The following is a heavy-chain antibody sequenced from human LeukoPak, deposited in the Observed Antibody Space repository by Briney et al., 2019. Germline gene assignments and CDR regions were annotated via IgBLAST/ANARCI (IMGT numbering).Heavy chain of an antibody. CDR3: ARGGVLRYFDWPLGDAFDI. CDR1: GGSISSYY. CDR2: IYYSGST. D-gene: IGHD3-9*01. J-gene: IGHJ3*02. V-gene: IGHV4-59*01. Sequence: MTSETLSLTCTVSGGSISSYYWSWIWQPPGKGLEWIGYIYYSGSTNYNPSLKSRVTISVDTSKNQFSLKLSSVTAADTAVYYCARGGVLRYFDWPLGDAFDIWGQGTMVTVSS.